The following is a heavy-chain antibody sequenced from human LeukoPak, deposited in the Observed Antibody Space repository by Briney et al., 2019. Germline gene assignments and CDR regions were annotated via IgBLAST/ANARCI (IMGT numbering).Heavy chain of an antibody. CDR2: ISGSAHKI. CDR3: AGRVTGYSSGYVY. J-gene: IGHJ4*02. CDR1: GNTFSNYA. D-gene: IGHD5-18*01. V-gene: IGHV3-23*01. Sequence: GESLRLSCVASGNTFSNYAVSWVRQAPEKGLDWVSVISGSAHKIRYADSVKGRFTISRDNSENIVYLQMNNLRAEDTAVYYCAGRVTGYSSGYVYWGQGTLVTVSS.